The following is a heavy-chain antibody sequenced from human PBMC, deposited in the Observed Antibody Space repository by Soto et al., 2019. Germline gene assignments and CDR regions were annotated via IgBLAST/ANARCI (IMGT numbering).Heavy chain of an antibody. J-gene: IGHJ6*02. CDR2: IIPIFGTA. CDR3: ASRYSYGWGTGGMDV. D-gene: IGHD5-18*01. V-gene: IGHV1-69*01. CDR1: GGTFSSYA. Sequence: QVQLVQSGAEVKKPGSSVKVSCKASGGTFSSYAISWVRQAPGQGLEWMGGIIPIFGTANYAQRFQGRVTITADESTSTAYMALSSLRSEDTAVYYCASRYSYGWGTGGMDVWGQGTTVSVSS.